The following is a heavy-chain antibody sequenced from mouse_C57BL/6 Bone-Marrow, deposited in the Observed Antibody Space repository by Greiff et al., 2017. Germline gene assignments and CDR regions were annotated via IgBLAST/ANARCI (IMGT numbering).Heavy chain of an antibody. CDR1: GYTFTSYG. Sequence: VQLQQSGAELARPGASVKLSCKASGYTFTSYGISWVKQRTGQGLEWIGEIYPRSGNTYYNEKFKGKATLTADKSSSTAYMELRSLTSEDSAVYFCAREAIYYYGSSYLYYFDYWGQGTTLTVSS. D-gene: IGHD1-1*01. CDR2: IYPRSGNT. CDR3: AREAIYYYGSSYLYYFDY. V-gene: IGHV1-81*01. J-gene: IGHJ2*01.